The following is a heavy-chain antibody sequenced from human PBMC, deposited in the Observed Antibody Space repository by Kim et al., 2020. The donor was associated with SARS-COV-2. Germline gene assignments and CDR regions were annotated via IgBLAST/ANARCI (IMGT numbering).Heavy chain of an antibody. D-gene: IGHD2-2*01. V-gene: IGHV4-39*07. CDR3: ARGCSSTSCPYYYYGMDV. J-gene: IGHJ6*02. Sequence: KIRVTISVDTSKNQFSLKLSSVTAADTAVYYCARGCSSTSCPYYYYGMDVWGQGTTVTVSS.